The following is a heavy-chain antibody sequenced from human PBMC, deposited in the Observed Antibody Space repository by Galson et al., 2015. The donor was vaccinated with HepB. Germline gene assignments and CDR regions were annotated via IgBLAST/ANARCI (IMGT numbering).Heavy chain of an antibody. J-gene: IGHJ6*02. Sequence: SLRLSCAASGFTVSSNYMNWVRQAPGKGLEWVSIIYSGGTTYYTDSVKGRFTISRDNSKNTLYLQMDSLRAEDTAVYYCARDRARIYGMDVWGQGTTVTVPS. CDR3: ARDRARIYGMDV. CDR1: GFTVSSNY. CDR2: IYSGGTT. V-gene: IGHV3-66*01. D-gene: IGHD2-15*01.